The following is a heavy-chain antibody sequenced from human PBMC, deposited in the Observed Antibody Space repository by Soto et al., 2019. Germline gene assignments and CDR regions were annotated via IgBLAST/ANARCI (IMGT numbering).Heavy chain of an antibody. Sequence: ASVKVSCKASGYTFTGYYMHWVRQAPGQGLEWMGWINPNSGGTNYAQKFQGRVTMTRDTSTSTAHMELSRLRSDDTAVYYCARDQDIYDILTGYSEGFDYWGQGTLVTVSS. CDR3: ARDQDIYDILTGYSEGFDY. V-gene: IGHV1-2*02. CDR1: GYTFTGYY. D-gene: IGHD3-9*01. J-gene: IGHJ4*02. CDR2: INPNSGGT.